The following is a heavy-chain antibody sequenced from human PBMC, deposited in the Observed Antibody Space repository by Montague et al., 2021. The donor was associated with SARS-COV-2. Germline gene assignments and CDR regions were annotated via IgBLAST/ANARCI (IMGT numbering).Heavy chain of an antibody. Sequence: TLSLTYTVSGGSISSGSYYWSWIRQPAGKGLEWIGRIYTSGSTNYNPSLKSRVTISVDTSKNQFSLKLSSVTAADTAVYYCARGAGVGSSWGLGFDYWGQGTLVTVSS. CDR2: IYTSGST. CDR3: ARGAGVGSSWGLGFDY. J-gene: IGHJ4*02. V-gene: IGHV4-61*02. D-gene: IGHD6-13*01. CDR1: GGSISSGSYY.